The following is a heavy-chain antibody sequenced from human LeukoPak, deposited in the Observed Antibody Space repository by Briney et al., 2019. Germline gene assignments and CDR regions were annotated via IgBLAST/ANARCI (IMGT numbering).Heavy chain of an antibody. D-gene: IGHD3-10*01. J-gene: IGHJ5*02. Sequence: GGSLRLSCAASGFTFSSYAMHWVRQAPGKGLEWVAVISYDGSNKYYADSVKGQFTISRDNSKNTLYLQMNSLRAEDTAVYYCARDKGSAWGQGTLVTVSS. CDR1: GFTFSSYA. CDR3: ARDKGSA. V-gene: IGHV3-30-3*01. CDR2: ISYDGSNK.